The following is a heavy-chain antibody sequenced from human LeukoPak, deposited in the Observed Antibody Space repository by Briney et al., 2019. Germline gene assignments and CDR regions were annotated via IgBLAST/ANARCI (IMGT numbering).Heavy chain of an antibody. CDR3: ARPGSFNNWFDP. Sequence: PSETLSLTCNVSGGSISSSSYYWGWIRQPPGKGLEWIGSIYYSGSTYYNPSLKSRVTISVDTSKNQFSLKLSSVTAADTAVYYCARPGSFNNWFDPWGQGTLVTVSS. CDR1: GGSISSSSYY. D-gene: IGHD6-13*01. CDR2: IYYSGST. J-gene: IGHJ5*02. V-gene: IGHV4-39*01.